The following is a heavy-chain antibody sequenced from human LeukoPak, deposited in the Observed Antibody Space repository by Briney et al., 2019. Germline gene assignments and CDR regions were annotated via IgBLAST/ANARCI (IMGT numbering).Heavy chain of an antibody. J-gene: IGHJ3*02. CDR3: ASSLPLWGDYAGAFDI. V-gene: IGHV4-59*01. CDR2: IYYSGST. CDR1: GGSISSYY. Sequence: SETLSLTCTVSGGSISSYYWSWIRQPPGKGLEWIGYIYYSGSTNCNPSLKSRVTISVDTSKNQFSLKLSSVTAADTAVYYCASSLPLWGDYAGAFDIWGQGTMATVSS. D-gene: IGHD4-17*01.